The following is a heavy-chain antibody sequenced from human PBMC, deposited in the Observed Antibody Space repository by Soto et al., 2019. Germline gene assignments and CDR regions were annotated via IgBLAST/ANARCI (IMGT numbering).Heavy chain of an antibody. D-gene: IGHD4-4*01. CDR1: GFTFSSYA. Sequence: TGGSLRLSCAASGFTFSSYAMSWVRQAPGKGLEWVSAISGSGGSTYYADSVKGRFTISRDNSKNTLYLQMNSLRAEDTAVYYCAKRRDGYSDFDYWGQGTLVTVSS. CDR3: AKRRDGYSDFDY. CDR2: ISGSGGST. V-gene: IGHV3-23*01. J-gene: IGHJ4*02.